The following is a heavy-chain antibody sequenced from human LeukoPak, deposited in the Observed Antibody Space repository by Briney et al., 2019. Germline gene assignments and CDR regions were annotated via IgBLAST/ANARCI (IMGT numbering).Heavy chain of an antibody. Sequence: GGSLRLSCAASGFTFSSYAMCWVRQAPGKGLEWVSAISGTGGSTYYADSVKGRFTISRDNSKNTLYLQMNSLRAEDTAVYYCAKGLVGTEYFQHWGQGTLVTVSS. J-gene: IGHJ1*01. V-gene: IGHV3-23*01. D-gene: IGHD2-8*02. CDR2: ISGTGGST. CDR3: AKGLVGTEYFQH. CDR1: GFTFSSYA.